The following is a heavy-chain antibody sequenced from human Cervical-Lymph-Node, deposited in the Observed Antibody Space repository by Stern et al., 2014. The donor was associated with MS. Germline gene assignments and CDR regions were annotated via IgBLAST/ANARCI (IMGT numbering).Heavy chain of an antibody. J-gene: IGHJ4*02. Sequence: VQLVESGGGVVQPGRSLRLSCAASGFIFSRFSMHWVRQAPGRGLEWVAVISYDGSSRYYAESVQGRFTISRDNSRNTLCLQMNSLRAGDTNVYYCARDGGDGYNWDYWGQGTLVTVSS. CDR2: ISYDGSSR. V-gene: IGHV3-30*04. CDR1: GFIFSRFS. CDR3: ARDGGDGYNWDY. D-gene: IGHD5-24*01.